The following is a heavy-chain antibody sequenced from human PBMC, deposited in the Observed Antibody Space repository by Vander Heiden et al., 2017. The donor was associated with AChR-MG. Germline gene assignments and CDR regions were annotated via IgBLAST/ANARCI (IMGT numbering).Heavy chain of an antibody. CDR3: AKTDPIVVVVAAAGAFDY. V-gene: IGHV3-30*18. D-gene: IGHD2-15*01. J-gene: IGHJ4*02. CDR1: GFTFSSYG. Sequence: QVQLVESGGGVVQPGRSLRLSCAASGFTFSSYGMHWVRQAPGKGLEWVAVISYDGSNKYYADSVKGRFTISRDNSKNTLYLQMNSLRAEDTAVYYCAKTDPIVVVVAAAGAFDYWGQGTLVTVSS. CDR2: ISYDGSNK.